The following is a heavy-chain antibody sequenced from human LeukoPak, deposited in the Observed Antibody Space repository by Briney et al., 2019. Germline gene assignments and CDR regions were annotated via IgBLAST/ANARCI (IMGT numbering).Heavy chain of an antibody. CDR2: FDPEDGET. CDR1: GYTLTELS. CDR3: ATLNSQGFYSSFDY. D-gene: IGHD3-22*01. V-gene: IGHV1-24*01. J-gene: IGHJ4*02. Sequence: GASVTVSCKVSGYTLTELSMHWVGQAPGKGLEWVGGFDPEDGETIYAQKFQGRVTMTEDTSTDTAYMELSRLRSEDTAVYYCATLNSQGFYSSFDYWGQGTLVTVSS.